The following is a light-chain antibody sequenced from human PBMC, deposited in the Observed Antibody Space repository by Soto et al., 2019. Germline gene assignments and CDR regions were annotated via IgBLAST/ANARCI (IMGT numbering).Light chain of an antibody. CDR3: GSHAAGSTLI. Sequence: QSALTQPASVSGSPGQSTTISCTGTSSDVGGYNEVSWYQQRPGKAAKLMIYDVSNRPSGVSNRFSASKSGNTASLTISGLQAEDEAYYYCGSHAAGSTLIFGGGTKLTVL. CDR1: SSDVGGYNE. CDR2: DVS. V-gene: IGLV2-14*03. J-gene: IGLJ2*01.